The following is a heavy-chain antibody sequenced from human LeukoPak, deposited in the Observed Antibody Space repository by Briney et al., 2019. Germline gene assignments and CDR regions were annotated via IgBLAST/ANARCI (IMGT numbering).Heavy chain of an antibody. CDR2: MNPNSGNT. V-gene: IGHV1-8*01. CDR1: GYTFTSYD. J-gene: IGHJ5*02. Sequence: ASVKVSCKASGYTFTSYDINWVRQATGQGLEWMGWMNPNSGNTGHAQKFQGRVTMTRNTSISTAYMELSSLRSEDTAVYYCVRVAYYDFWSGYPNWFDPWGQGTLVTVSS. D-gene: IGHD3-3*01. CDR3: VRVAYYDFWSGYPNWFDP.